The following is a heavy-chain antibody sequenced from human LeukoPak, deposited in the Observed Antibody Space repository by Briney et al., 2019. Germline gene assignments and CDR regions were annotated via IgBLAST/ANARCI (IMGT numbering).Heavy chain of an antibody. J-gene: IGHJ4*02. CDR3: VKGSTTSRPYYFVH. D-gene: IGHD1-1*01. V-gene: IGHV3-23*01. Sequence: GGSLRLSCAASGFTFSSYAMGWVRQTPEKGLEWVAAITDSGGDTFHADSVKGRFAISRANSRDTLYLQMNSLRVEDTAVYYCVKGSTTSRPYYFVHWGQGALVTVSS. CDR2: ITDSGGDT. CDR1: GFTFSSYA.